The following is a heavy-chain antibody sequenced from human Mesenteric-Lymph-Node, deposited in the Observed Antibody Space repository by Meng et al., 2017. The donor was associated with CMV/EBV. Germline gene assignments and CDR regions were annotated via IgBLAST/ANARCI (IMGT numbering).Heavy chain of an antibody. V-gene: IGHV1-2*02. CDR2: INPKSGGT. J-gene: IGHJ4*02. Sequence: ASVKVSCKASGYTLSSYDISWVRQATGQGLEWMGWINPKSGGTNYAQNFQGRVTMTRDTTISTAYMELRRLRSDDTAVYYCARDLELGATLYYFDYWGQGTLVTVSS. CDR3: ARDLELGATLYYFDY. D-gene: IGHD1-26*01. CDR1: GYTLSSYD.